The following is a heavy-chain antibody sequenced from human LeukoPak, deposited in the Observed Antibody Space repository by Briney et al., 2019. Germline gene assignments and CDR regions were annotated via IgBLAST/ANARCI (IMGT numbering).Heavy chain of an antibody. Sequence: GRSLRLSCAASGFTFSSYTMHWVRQGPGKGLEWVAVISSDGSNIFNAASVKGRFTISRDNAKNTLYLQMDSLRAEDTAVYYCARGPRYSFGSAFDYWGQGTLVTVSS. CDR2: ISSDGSNI. D-gene: IGHD5-18*01. J-gene: IGHJ4*02. CDR1: GFTFSSYT. CDR3: ARGPRYSFGSAFDY. V-gene: IGHV3-30-3*01.